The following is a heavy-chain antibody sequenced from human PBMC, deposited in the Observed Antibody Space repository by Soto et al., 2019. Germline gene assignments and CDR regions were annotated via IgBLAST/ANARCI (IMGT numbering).Heavy chain of an antibody. J-gene: IGHJ4*02. CDR1: GGSISSYY. CDR2: IYYSGST. Sequence: NPSETLSLTCTVSGGSISSYYWSWIRQPPGKGLEWIGYIYYSGSTNYNPSLKSRVTISVDTSKNQFSLKLSSVTAADTAVYYCARGEQWLTTFDYWGQGTLVTVSS. V-gene: IGHV4-59*01. CDR3: ARGEQWLTTFDY. D-gene: IGHD6-19*01.